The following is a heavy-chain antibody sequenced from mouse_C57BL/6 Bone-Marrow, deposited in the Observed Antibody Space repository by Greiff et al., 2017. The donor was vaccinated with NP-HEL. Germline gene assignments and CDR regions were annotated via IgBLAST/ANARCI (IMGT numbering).Heavy chain of an antibody. V-gene: IGHV14-2*01. Sequence: EVNLVESGAELVKPGASVKLSCTASGFNIKDYYMHWVKQRTEQGLEWIGRIDPEDGETKYAPKFQGKATITADTSSNTAYLQLSSLTSEDTAVYYCASYDYDGSWFAYWGQGTLVTVSA. CDR1: GFNIKDYY. D-gene: IGHD2-4*01. CDR2: IDPEDGET. J-gene: IGHJ3*01. CDR3: ASYDYDGSWFAY.